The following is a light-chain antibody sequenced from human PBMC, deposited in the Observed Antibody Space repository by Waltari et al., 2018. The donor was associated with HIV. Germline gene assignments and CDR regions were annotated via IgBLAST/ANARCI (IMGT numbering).Light chain of an antibody. V-gene: IGKV3-20*01. CDR3: QQYGSSPRA. CDR2: GAS. Sequence: EIVLTQSPGTLSLSPGERATLSCRASQSVSSSYLAWYQQNPGQAPRILIYGASSRATGIPDRFSGSGSGTDFTLTISRLEPEDFAVYYCQQYGSSPRAFGGGTKVEIK. CDR1: QSVSSSY. J-gene: IGKJ4*01.